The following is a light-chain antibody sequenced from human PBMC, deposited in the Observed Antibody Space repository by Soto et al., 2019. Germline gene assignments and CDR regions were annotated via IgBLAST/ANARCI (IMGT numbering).Light chain of an antibody. CDR1: QNINSY. CDR2: AAS. CDR3: QESYNTVT. Sequence: DIQMTQSPSSLSASVGDRVTITCRASQNINSYLNWYQQKPGRAPKLLIYAASYLQRGVPSRFSGTGSGTDFTLTISSLQPEDFATYYCQESYNTVTFGPGTKVDIK. J-gene: IGKJ3*01. V-gene: IGKV1-39*01.